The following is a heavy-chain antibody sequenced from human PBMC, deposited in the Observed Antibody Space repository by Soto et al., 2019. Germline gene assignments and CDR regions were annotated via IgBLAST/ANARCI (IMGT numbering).Heavy chain of an antibody. CDR1: GFTFSSYA. V-gene: IGHV3-23*01. CDR2: ISGSGYAT. CDR3: AKEETVLVNYYYYYGMDV. J-gene: IGHJ6*02. Sequence: EVQLLESGGGLVQPGGSLRLSCAASGFTFSSYAMSWVRQAPGMGLEWVSVISGSGYATYYADSVKGRFTVSRDNSNNTVYLQMNRLRAEDTAVYYCAKEETVLVNYYYYYGMDVWGQGTTVTVSS. D-gene: IGHD4-17*01.